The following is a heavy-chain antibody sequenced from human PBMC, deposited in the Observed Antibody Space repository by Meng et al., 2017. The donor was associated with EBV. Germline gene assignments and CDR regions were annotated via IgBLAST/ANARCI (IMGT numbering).Heavy chain of an antibody. J-gene: IGHJ4*02. CDR2: INAGNGNT. CDR1: VYTVTSYA. CDR3: ARSGATIFGVVIPTYYFDY. Sequence: VPLLQSGDKVNKPCASVKVSCKASVYTVTSYAMHWVRQAPGQRLEWMGWINAGNGNTKYSQKFQGRVTITRDTSASTAYMELSSLRSEDTAVYYCARSGATIFGVVIPTYYFDYWGQGTLVTVSS. V-gene: IGHV1-3*01. D-gene: IGHD3-3*01.